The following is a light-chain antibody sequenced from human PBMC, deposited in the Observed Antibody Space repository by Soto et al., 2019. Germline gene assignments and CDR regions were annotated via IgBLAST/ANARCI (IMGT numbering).Light chain of an antibody. Sequence: QSALTQPPSASGSPGQSVAISCTGTSSDVGGYNYVSWYQQHPGKAPKLMIYEVNKRPSGVPDRFSGSKSGNTASLTVSGLQPEDEADYYCSSYAGSSNVFGTGTKSPS. V-gene: IGLV2-8*01. CDR1: SSDVGGYNY. J-gene: IGLJ1*01. CDR3: SSYAGSSNV. CDR2: EVN.